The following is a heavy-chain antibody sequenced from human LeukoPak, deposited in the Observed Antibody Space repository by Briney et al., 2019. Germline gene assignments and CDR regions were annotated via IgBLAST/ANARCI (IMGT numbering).Heavy chain of an antibody. CDR2: IIPILGIA. J-gene: IGHJ4*02. D-gene: IGHD3-22*01. Sequence: SVTVSCKASGGTFSSYAISWVRQAPGQGLEWMGRIIPILGIANYAQKFQGRVTITADKSTSTAYMELSSLRSEDTAVYYCARDTGYYYDSSGYPFDYWGQGTLVTVSS. CDR1: GGTFSSYA. V-gene: IGHV1-69*04. CDR3: ARDTGYYYDSSGYPFDY.